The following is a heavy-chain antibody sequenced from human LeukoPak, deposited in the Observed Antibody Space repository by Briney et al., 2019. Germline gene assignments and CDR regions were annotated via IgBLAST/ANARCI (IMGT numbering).Heavy chain of an antibody. V-gene: IGHV3-30*02. D-gene: IGHD3-10*01. CDR1: GFTFSSHG. Sequence: PGGSLRLSCAASGFTFSSHGMHWVRQTPAKGLEWVAFIRYDGSNKYYADSVKGRFIISRDNSKNTLFLQMNSLRPEDTAVYYCAKELQPWFPFDDCGQGILVTVSS. CDR2: IRYDGSNK. CDR3: AKELQPWFPFDD. J-gene: IGHJ4*02.